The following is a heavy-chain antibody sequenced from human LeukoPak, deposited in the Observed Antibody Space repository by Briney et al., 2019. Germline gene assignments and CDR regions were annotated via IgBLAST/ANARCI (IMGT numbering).Heavy chain of an antibody. Sequence: SETLSLTCTVSGDSMNNYYWSWIRQPAGKGLEWIGRIYASGRTNYNPSLKSRATMSIDTSKNQFSLKLSSVTAADTAVYYCARDLYCSSTSCYPESYWYFDLWGRGTLVTVSS. CDR1: GDSMNNYY. CDR2: IYASGRT. D-gene: IGHD2-2*01. CDR3: ARDLYCSSTSCYPESYWYFDL. J-gene: IGHJ2*01. V-gene: IGHV4-4*07.